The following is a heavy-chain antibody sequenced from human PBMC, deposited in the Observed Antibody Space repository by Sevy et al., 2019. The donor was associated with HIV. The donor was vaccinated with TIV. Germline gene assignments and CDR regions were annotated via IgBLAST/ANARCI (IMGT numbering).Heavy chain of an antibody. J-gene: IGHJ2*01. V-gene: IGHV3-9*01. CDR1: GFTFDDYA. Sequence: GGSLRLSCAASGFTFDDYAMHWVRQAPGKGLEWVSGISWNSGSIGYADSVKGRFTISRDNAKNSLYLQMNSLRAEDTALYCCAKGSYSSSWYFDLWGRGTLVTVSS. CDR2: ISWNSGSI. CDR3: AKGSYSSSWYFDL. D-gene: IGHD6-13*01.